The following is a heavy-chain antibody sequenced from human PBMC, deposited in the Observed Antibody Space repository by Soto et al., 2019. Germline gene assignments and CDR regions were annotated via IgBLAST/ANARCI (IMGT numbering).Heavy chain of an antibody. D-gene: IGHD3-10*01. CDR2: ANPILSMS. V-gene: IGHV1-69*04. J-gene: IGHJ4*02. Sequence: QVQLVQSGAEVKRPGSSVKVSCKASGDTFSFYSINWVRQAPGLGLEWMGRANPILSMSNYAQRFQGRVTXAXEXATSTAYMELRGLRSEETAMYYCATSYGSGYRAFDYWGQGAPVTFSS. CDR3: ATSYGSGYRAFDY. CDR1: GDTFSFYS.